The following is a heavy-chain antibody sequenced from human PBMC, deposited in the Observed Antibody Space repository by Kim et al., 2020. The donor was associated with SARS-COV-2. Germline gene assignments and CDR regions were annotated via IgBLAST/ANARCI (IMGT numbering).Heavy chain of an antibody. J-gene: IGHJ4*02. CDR1: GFTFSSYG. CDR2: ISYDGSNK. CDR3: AKDPNSLIVVVPAAIGY. V-gene: IGHV3-30*18. D-gene: IGHD2-2*02. Sequence: GGSLRLSCAASGFTFSSYGMHWVRQAPGKGLEWVAVISYDGSNKYYADSVKGRFTISRDNSKNTLYLQMNSLRAEDTAVYYCAKDPNSLIVVVPAAIGYWGQGTLVTVSS.